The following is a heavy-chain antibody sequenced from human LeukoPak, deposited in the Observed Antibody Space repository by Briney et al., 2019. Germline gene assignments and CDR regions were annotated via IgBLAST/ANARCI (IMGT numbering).Heavy chain of an antibody. CDR3: AKLKTKGITGTTVSDY. Sequence: PGGSLRLSCAASGFTFSSYAMSWVRQAPGKGLEWVSAISGSGGSTYYADSVKGRFAISRDNSKNTLYLQMNSLRAEDTAVYYCAKLKTKGITGTTVSDYWGQGTLVTVSS. D-gene: IGHD1-20*01. CDR1: GFTFSSYA. CDR2: ISGSGGST. V-gene: IGHV3-23*01. J-gene: IGHJ4*02.